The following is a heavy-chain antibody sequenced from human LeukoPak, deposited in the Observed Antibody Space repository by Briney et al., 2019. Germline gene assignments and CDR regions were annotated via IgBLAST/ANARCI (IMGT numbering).Heavy chain of an antibody. CDR2: IYYSGST. J-gene: IGHJ6*02. D-gene: IGHD2-2*02. CDR3: ARRCSSTSCYSPYYYYGMDV. CDR1: GGSISSSSYY. V-gene: IGHV4-39*01. Sequence: SETLSLTCTVSGGSISSSSYYWGWIRQPPGKGLEWIGSIYYSGSTYYNPSLKSRVTISVDTSKNQFSLKLSSVTAADTAVYYRARRCSSTSCYSPYYYYGMDVWGQGTTVTVSS.